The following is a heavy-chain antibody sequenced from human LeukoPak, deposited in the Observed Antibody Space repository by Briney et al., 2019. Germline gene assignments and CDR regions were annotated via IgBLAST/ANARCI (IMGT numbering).Heavy chain of an antibody. J-gene: IGHJ4*02. D-gene: IGHD6-13*01. Sequence: GGSLRLSCAASGFTFSSYAMSWVRQAPGKGLEWVSGISGSGGSTYYADSVKGRFTISRDDSKNTLYLQMNSLRAEDTAVYYCAKGLYSSSWYFFDYWGQGTLVNVSS. CDR1: GFTFSSYA. CDR2: ISGSGGST. CDR3: AKGLYSSSWYFFDY. V-gene: IGHV3-23*01.